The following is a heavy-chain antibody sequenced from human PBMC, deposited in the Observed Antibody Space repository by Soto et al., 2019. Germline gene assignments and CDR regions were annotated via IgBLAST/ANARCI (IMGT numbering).Heavy chain of an antibody. J-gene: IGHJ4*02. V-gene: IGHV3-73*01. CDR1: GCTFSGSA. Sequence: PGGSLRLSCAASGCTFSGSAMHWVRQASGKGLEWVGRIRSKANSYATAYAASVKGRFTISRDDSKNTAYLQMNSLKTEDPAVYYCTGIIWVRGVPSSANGGRGT. CDR2: IRSKANSYAT. CDR3: TGIIWVRGVPSSAN. D-gene: IGHD3-10*01.